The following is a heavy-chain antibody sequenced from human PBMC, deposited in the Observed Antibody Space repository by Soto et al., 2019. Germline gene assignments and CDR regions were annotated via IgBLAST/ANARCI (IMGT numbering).Heavy chain of an antibody. D-gene: IGHD6-13*01. Sequence: SETLSLTCTVSGGSISGYYWSWVRQPPGKGLGWIGYIYYSGSTDYNPSLKSQVTISVDASKKQFSLKLASVTAADTAVYYCARRLYSSRAFDSWGQGTLVTVSS. CDR2: IYYSGST. J-gene: IGHJ4*02. CDR3: ARRLYSSRAFDS. V-gene: IGHV4-59*08. CDR1: GGSISGYY.